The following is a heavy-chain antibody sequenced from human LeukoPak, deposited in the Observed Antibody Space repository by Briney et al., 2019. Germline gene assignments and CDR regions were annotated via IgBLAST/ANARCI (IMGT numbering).Heavy chain of an antibody. V-gene: IGHV1-69*01. CDR3: ARGETDYVWGSYRYTHDY. CDR1: GFTFSSYA. Sequence: GGSLRLSCAASGFTFSSYAISWVRQAPGQGLEWMGGNIPILGKANYAQKFQGRVTITADESTSTAYMELSSLRSEDTAVYYCARGETDYVWGSYRYTHDYWGQGTLVTVSS. D-gene: IGHD3-16*02. CDR2: NIPILGKA. J-gene: IGHJ4*02.